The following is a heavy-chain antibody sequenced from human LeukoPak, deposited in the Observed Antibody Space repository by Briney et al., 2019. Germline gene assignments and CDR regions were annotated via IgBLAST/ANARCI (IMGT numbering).Heavy chain of an antibody. CDR1: GGTFSSYT. J-gene: IGHJ5*02. V-gene: IGHV1-69*02. CDR3: ARASIAARHWFDP. D-gene: IGHD6-6*01. CDR2: IIPILGIA. Sequence: SVKVSCKASGGTFSSYTISWVRQAPGQGLEWMGRIIPILGIANYAQKFLGRVTITADKSTSTAYMELSSLRSEDTAVYYCARASIAARHWFDPWGQGTLVTVSS.